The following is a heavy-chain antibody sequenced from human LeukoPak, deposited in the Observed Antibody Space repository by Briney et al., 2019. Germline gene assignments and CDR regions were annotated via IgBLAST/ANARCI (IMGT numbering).Heavy chain of an antibody. V-gene: IGHV6-1*01. D-gene: IGHD1-26*01. CDR1: GDSVSSNSAA. CDR3: ARDESSFHPTYYYYGMDV. J-gene: IGHJ6*02. Sequence: SQTLSLTCAISGDSVSSNSAAWNWIRQSPSRGLEWLGRTYYRSKWYNDYAVSVKSRITINPDTSKNQFSLQLNSVTPEDTAVYYCARDESSFHPTYYYYGMDVWGQGTTVTVSS. CDR2: TYYRSKWYN.